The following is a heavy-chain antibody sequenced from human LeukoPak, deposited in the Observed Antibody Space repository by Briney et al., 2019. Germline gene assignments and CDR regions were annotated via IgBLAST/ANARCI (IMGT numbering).Heavy chain of an antibody. J-gene: IGHJ6*02. Sequence: GGSLRLSCAASGFTFSSYSMNWVRQAPGKGLEWVSSISSSSSYIYYADSVKGRFTISRDNSKNTLYLQMNSLRAEDTAVYYCARQPEPDDYGDYGGLGYYYGMDVWGQGTTVTVSS. CDR3: ARQPEPDDYGDYGGLGYYYGMDV. CDR2: ISSSSSYI. D-gene: IGHD4-17*01. V-gene: IGHV3-21*01. CDR1: GFTFSSYS.